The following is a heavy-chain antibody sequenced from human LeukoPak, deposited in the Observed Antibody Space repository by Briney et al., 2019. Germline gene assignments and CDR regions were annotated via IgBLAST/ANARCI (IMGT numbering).Heavy chain of an antibody. D-gene: IGHD1-7*01. Sequence: SETLSLACAVYGGSFSGYYWSWLRQPPGKGLEWIGEINHSGSTNYNPSLKRRVTISVDTSKNQFSLKLSSVTAADTAVYYCARGGLGTGTTIFDYWGQGTLVTVSS. CDR3: ARGGLGTGTTIFDY. CDR2: INHSGST. CDR1: GGSFSGYY. V-gene: IGHV4-34*01. J-gene: IGHJ4*02.